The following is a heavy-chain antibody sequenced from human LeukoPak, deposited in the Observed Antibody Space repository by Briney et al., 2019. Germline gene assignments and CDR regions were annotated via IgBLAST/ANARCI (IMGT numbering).Heavy chain of an antibody. Sequence: PSETLFLTCTVSGGSISSSSYYWGWIRQPPGKGLEWIGTIYYTGSTYYNPSLKSRVTISIDTSKNQFSLRLSSVTAADTAVYFCARASNYFDILYWGQGTLVTVSS. D-gene: IGHD3-22*01. CDR2: IYYTGST. CDR3: ARASNYFDILY. CDR1: GGSISSSSYY. J-gene: IGHJ4*02. V-gene: IGHV4-39*01.